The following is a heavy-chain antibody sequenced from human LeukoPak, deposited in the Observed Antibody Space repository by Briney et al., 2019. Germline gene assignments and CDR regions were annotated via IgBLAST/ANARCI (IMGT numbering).Heavy chain of an antibody. Sequence: GGSVSLSCASCGFIYHHYGLRWVRQARSRGLEGVSVINWNCCSKRYADSVRGRFTIPRHNDQHYLHLPMNSQRAKDGRLFQCARGADPDDAEYFFDDCGQGNLVTVSS. CDR1: GFIYHHYG. J-gene: IGHJ4*02. V-gene: IGHV3-20*01. CDR3: ARGADPDDAEYFFDD. CDR2: INWNCCSK. D-gene: IGHD1-26*01.